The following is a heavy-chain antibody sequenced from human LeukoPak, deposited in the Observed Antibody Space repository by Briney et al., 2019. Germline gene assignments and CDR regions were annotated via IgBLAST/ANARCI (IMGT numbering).Heavy chain of an antibody. Sequence: GGSLRLSCAASGFTFSSYWMSWVRQAPGKGLEWVANIKQDGSEKYYVDSVKGRFTISRDNTKNSLYLQMNSLRAEDTAVYYCARDQPRIAAASRGGYFDYWGQGTLVTVSS. CDR3: ARDQPRIAAASRGGYFDY. CDR1: GFTFSSYW. CDR2: IKQDGSEK. J-gene: IGHJ4*02. D-gene: IGHD6-13*01. V-gene: IGHV3-7*01.